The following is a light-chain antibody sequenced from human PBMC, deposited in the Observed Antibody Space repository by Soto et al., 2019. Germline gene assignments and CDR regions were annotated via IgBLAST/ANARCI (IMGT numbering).Light chain of an antibody. Sequence: DIVMTQTPLSSPVTLGQPASISCRSSQSLVHSDGNTYLSWLHQRPGQPPRLLIYQISKRFSGVPDRFSGSGAGTDFTLEISRVESEDVGIYYCMQATQLRTFGQGTKVEIK. V-gene: IGKV2-24*01. CDR1: QSLVHSDGNTY. J-gene: IGKJ1*01. CDR2: QIS. CDR3: MQATQLRT.